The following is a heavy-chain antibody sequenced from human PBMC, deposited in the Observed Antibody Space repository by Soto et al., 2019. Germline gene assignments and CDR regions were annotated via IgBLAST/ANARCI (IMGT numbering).Heavy chain of an antibody. Sequence: VQLVESGGGLVQPGGSLRLSCAASGFSIRSYWMHWVRQAPGKGLVWVSRISTDGSSTNYADSVKRRFTISRDNPKNTMCMQMDSLTAKESAVFYCVSATASLWSRLALWGQGTLVTVSS. CDR3: VSATASLWSRLAL. J-gene: IGHJ4*02. V-gene: IGHV3-74*01. CDR1: GFSIRSYW. CDR2: ISTDGSST. D-gene: IGHD3-10*01.